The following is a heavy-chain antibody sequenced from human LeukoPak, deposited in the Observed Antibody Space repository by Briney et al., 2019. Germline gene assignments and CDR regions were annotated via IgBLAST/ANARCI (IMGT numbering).Heavy chain of an antibody. J-gene: IGHJ4*02. D-gene: IGHD3-3*01. V-gene: IGHV7-4-1*02. CDR1: GYTFTSYA. CDR2: INTNTGNP. Sequence: ASVKVSCKASGYTFTSYAMNWVRQAPGQGLEWMGWINTNTGNPTYARGFTGRFVFSLDTSVSTAYLQISSLKAEDTAVYYCARGLRPDFWSGYYDYWGQGTLVTVSS. CDR3: ARGLRPDFWSGYYDY.